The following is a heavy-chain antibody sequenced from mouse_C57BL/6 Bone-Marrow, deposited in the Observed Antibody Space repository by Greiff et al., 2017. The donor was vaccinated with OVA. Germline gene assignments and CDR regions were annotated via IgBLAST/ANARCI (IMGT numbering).Heavy chain of an antibody. CDR1: GFTFSDYY. V-gene: IGHV5-16*01. CDR2: INYDGSST. Sequence: EVMLVESEGGLVQPGSSMKLSCTASGFTFSDYYMAWVRQVPETGLEWVANINYDGSSTYYLDSLKSRFIISRDNAKNILYLQMSSLKSEDTATYYCAREGGTGAWFAYWGQGTLVTVSA. CDR3: AREGGTGAWFAY. J-gene: IGHJ3*01. D-gene: IGHD3-3*01.